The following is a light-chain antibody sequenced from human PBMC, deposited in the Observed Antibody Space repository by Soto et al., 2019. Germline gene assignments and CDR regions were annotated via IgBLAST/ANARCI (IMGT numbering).Light chain of an antibody. J-gene: IGKJ1*01. Sequence: EIVLTQSPGTLSLSPGERATLSCRASQSVSSSYLAWYQQKPGQAPRLLIYGASSRATGIPDRFSGSGSGTEFILTISSLQSEDFAVYYCQQYNNWSRTFGQGTKVDIK. CDR1: QSVSSSY. CDR2: GAS. V-gene: IGKV3-20*01. CDR3: QQYNNWSRT.